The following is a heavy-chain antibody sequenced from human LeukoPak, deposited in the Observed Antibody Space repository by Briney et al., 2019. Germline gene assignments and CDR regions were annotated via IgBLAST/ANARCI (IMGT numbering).Heavy chain of an antibody. CDR1: GFTFSSYA. Sequence: GSLRLSCAASGFTFSSYAMSWVRQAPGKGLEWGSTISDSGGSAYYADPVKGRFTISRDNSKNTLYLQMNSLRAEDTAVYYCAKANSITIFGVISPVDYWGQGTLVTVSS. D-gene: IGHD3-3*01. V-gene: IGHV3-23*01. CDR2: ISDSGGSA. CDR3: AKANSITIFGVISPVDY. J-gene: IGHJ4*02.